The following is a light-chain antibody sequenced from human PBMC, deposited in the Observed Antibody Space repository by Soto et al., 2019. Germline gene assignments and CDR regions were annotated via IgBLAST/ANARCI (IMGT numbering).Light chain of an antibody. V-gene: IGKV1-27*01. CDR3: QKYNRVPWT. Sequence: DIQMTQSPSSLSASVGDRVTITCRASQGIYNYLAWYQQRPGKVPMLLIYSASTLQAGVPSRFSGSGSGTYFTLTITSLQPEDVATYYCQKYNRVPWTFGQGTKVEIK. CDR2: SAS. J-gene: IGKJ1*01. CDR1: QGIYNY.